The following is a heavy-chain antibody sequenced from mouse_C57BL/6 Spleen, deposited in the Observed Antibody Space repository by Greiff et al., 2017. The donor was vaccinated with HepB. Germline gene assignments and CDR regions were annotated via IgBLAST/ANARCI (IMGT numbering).Heavy chain of an antibody. CDR2: IDPSDSYT. J-gene: IGHJ2*01. Sequence: QVQLQQPGAELVRPGTSVKLSCKASGYTFTSYWMHWVKQRPGRGLEWIGVIDPSDSYTNYNQKFKGKATLTVDTSSSTAYMQLSSLTSEDSAVYYCARSDSGDVDYWGQGTTLTVSS. D-gene: IGHD1-3*01. CDR1: GYTFTSYW. V-gene: IGHV1-59*01. CDR3: ARSDSGDVDY.